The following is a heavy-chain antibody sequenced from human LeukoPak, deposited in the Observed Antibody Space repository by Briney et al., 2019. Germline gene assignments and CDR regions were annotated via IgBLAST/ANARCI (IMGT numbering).Heavy chain of an antibody. D-gene: IGHD3-3*01. CDR3: ARVGRGSGYSRYYYYYYMDV. Sequence: SQTLSLTCTVSGGSISSGGYYWSWIRQHPGKGPEWIGYIYYSGSTYYNPSLKSRVTISVDTSKNQFSLKLSSVTAADTAVYYCARVGRGSGYSRYYYYYYMDVWGKGTTVTVSS. CDR1: GGSISSGGYY. V-gene: IGHV4-31*03. J-gene: IGHJ6*03. CDR2: IYYSGST.